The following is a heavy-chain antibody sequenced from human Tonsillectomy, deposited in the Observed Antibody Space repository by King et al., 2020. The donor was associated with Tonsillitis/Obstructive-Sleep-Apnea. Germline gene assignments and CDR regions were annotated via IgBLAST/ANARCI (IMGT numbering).Heavy chain of an antibody. D-gene: IGHD6-13*01. CDR2: IGSSGSTI. J-gene: IGHJ6*03. Sequence: VQLVESGGGLVRPGGSLRLSCAASGFTFSDFYMSWIRQAPGKGLEWVSYIGSSGSTIYYADSVKGRFTISRDNAKNPLYLQMNSLRPEDTAVFYCAGGYSSSWSSRYYYYMDVWGKGTTVTVSS. CDR3: AGGYSSSWSSRYYYYMDV. V-gene: IGHV3-11*01. CDR1: GFTFSDFY.